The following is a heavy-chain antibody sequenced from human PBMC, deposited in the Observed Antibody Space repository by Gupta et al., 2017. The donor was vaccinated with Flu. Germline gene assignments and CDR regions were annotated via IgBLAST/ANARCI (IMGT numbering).Heavy chain of an antibody. D-gene: IGHD3-22*01. Sequence: SGAASPFSVSTNYMNWGRQAPGKGLEWVSVIVNGATARYADSVRGRFTISIDDSKNTLHLQMNSLRVDDTAVYYCARDLPSGGMGYWGQGTLVTVSS. CDR1: PFSVSTNY. J-gene: IGHJ4*02. CDR2: IVNGATA. CDR3: ARDLPSGGMGY. V-gene: IGHV3-53*01.